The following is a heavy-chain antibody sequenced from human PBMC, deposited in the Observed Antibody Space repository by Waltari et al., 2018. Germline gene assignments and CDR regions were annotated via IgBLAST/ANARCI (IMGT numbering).Heavy chain of an antibody. V-gene: IGHV4-34*01. CDR1: GGSFSGYY. J-gene: IGHJ4*02. Sequence: QVQLQQWGAGLLKPSETLSLTCAVYGGSFSGYYWSWIRQPPGKGLEWIGEINHSGSTNYNPSLKSRVTISVDTSKNQFSLKLSSVTAADTAVYYCARDRYSNFPFDYWGQGTLVTVSS. D-gene: IGHD4-4*01. CDR2: INHSGST. CDR3: ARDRYSNFPFDY.